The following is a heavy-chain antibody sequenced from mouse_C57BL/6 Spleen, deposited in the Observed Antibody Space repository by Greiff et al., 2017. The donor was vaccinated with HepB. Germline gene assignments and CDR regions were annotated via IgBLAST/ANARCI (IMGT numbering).Heavy chain of an antibody. CDR1: GYTFTSYW. D-gene: IGHD1-1*01. J-gene: IGHJ3*01. CDR3: ARRNSYYGSREAWFAY. Sequence: QVQLQQPGAELVKPGASVKMSCKASGYTFTSYWITWVKQRPGQGLEWIGDIYPGSGSTNYNEKFKSKATLTVDTSSSTAYMQLSSLTSEDSAVYYCARRNSYYGSREAWFAYWGQGTLVTVSA. V-gene: IGHV1-55*01. CDR2: IYPGSGST.